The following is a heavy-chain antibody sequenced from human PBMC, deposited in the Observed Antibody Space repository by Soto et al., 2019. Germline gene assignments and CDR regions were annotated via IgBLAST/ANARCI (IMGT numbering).Heavy chain of an antibody. CDR2: ISGSGGST. CDR1: GFTFSSYA. V-gene: IGHV3-23*01. CDR3: ARDYLYYYGT. Sequence: PGGSLRLSCAASGFTFSSYAMSWFRQAPGKGLEWVSAISGSGGSTYYADSVKGRFTISRDNAKNSLYLQMNSLRAEDTAVYYCARDYLYYYGTGGQGTLVTVSS. J-gene: IGHJ4*02. D-gene: IGHD3-10*01.